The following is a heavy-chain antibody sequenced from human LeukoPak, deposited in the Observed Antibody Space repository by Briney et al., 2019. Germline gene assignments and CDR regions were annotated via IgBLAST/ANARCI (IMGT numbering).Heavy chain of an antibody. Sequence: PSETLSLTCTVSGGSISIYHWSWLRQPPGRGLEWIGYIYYTGSTNYNPSTTYNPSLKSRVTISVDTSKNQFSLKLNSVTAADTAVYYCAKKGESLDYYYMDVWGQGTTVTVSS. CDR2: IYYTGST. J-gene: IGHJ6*02. D-gene: IGHD3-10*01. V-gene: IGHV4-59*01. CDR1: GGSISIYH. CDR3: AKKGESLDYYYMDV.